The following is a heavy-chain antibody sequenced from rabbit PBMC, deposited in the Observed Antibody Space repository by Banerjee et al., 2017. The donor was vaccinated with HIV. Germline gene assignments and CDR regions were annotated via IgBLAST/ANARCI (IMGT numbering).Heavy chain of an antibody. Sequence: QEQLEESGGDLVKPEGSLTLTCTASGFSFSSNYYMCWVSQAPGKGLEWIGCIDAGSSGNTNYASWAKGRFTISKASWTTVTLQMTSLTAADTASYFCARDLAGVIGWNFNLWGPGTLVTVS. CDR3: ARDLAGVIGWNFNL. CDR1: GFSFSSNYY. V-gene: IGHV1S45*01. CDR2: IDAGSSGNT. J-gene: IGHJ4*01. D-gene: IGHD4-1*01.